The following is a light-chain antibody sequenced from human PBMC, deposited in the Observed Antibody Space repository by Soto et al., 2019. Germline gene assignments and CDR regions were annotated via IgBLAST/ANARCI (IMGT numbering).Light chain of an antibody. CDR2: ASS. V-gene: IGKV1-9*01. J-gene: IGKJ4*01. Sequence: DIQLTQSPSFLSASVGDRVTITCRASQGISSNLAWYQQRPGKAPKLLIYASSTLQSGVPSRFRGSGSGTEFTLTISSLQPEDFATYYCQQFKSYPLTFGGGTNVEIK. CDR1: QGISSN. CDR3: QQFKSYPLT.